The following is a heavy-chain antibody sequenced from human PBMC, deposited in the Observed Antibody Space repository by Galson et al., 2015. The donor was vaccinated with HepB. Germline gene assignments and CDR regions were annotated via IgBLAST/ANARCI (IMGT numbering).Heavy chain of an antibody. V-gene: IGHV4-39*01. CDR3: VRLAPDYHYYYIDV. J-gene: IGHJ6*03. CDR2: IYYTGTT. D-gene: IGHD3-3*02. Sequence: LSLTCSVSGGSISSRGHYWGWIRQPPGMSLEWIGQIYYTGTTFYNPSLKSRVTISIDTAKKQFSLKVYSVTAADTAIYYCVRLAPDYHYYYIDVWGKGTTVTVSS. CDR1: GGSISSRGHY.